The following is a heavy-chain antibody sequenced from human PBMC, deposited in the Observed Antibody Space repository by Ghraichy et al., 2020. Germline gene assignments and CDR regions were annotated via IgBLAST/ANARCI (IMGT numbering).Heavy chain of an antibody. J-gene: IGHJ5*02. CDR2: IRSKANSYAT. Sequence: SLNISCAASGFEFSGTTMHWVRQASGKGLEWVGRIRSKANSYATEYAASVKDRFTISRDDSKNTAYLQMNSLKTEDTATYYCTRPKVGGTYAGFDPWGQGTLVTVSS. CDR3: TRPKVGGTYAGFDP. CDR1: GFEFSGTT. V-gene: IGHV3-73*01. D-gene: IGHD1-26*01.